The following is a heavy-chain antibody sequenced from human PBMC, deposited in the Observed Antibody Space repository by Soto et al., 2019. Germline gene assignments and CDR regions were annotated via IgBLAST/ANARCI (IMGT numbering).Heavy chain of an antibody. CDR1: GYTFTSYG. CDR2: ISAYNGNT. J-gene: IGHJ5*02. V-gene: IGHV1-18*01. CDR3: ARGSSDYGDYNWFDP. Sequence: GASVKVSCKASGYTFTSYGISWVRQAPGQGLEWMGWISAYNGNTNYAQKLQGRVTMTTDTSTSTAYMELRSLRSDDTAVYYCARGSSDYGDYNWFDPWGQGTLVTVSS. D-gene: IGHD4-17*01.